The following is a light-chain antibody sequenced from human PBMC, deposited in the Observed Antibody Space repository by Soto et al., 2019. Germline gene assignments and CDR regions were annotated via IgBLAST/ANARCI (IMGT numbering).Light chain of an antibody. J-gene: IGKJ1*01. CDR1: QSLRSS. V-gene: IGKV3-15*01. CDR3: QQYNIWPQT. Sequence: VMTQSPATLSVSRGERATLSCRASQSLRSSLAWYQQKPGQAPRLLIYGASTRATGIPARFSGSGSGTEFTLTISSLQSEDFAVYFCQQYNIWPQTFGQGTKVDIK. CDR2: GAS.